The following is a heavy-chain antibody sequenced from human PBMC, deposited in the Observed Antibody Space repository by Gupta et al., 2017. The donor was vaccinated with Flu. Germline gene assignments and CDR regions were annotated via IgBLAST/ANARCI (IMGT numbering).Heavy chain of an antibody. Sequence: QVQLQESGPGLVKPSQTLSLTCTVSGGSISGGDYSISSRDHYWSWIRQHPGKGLEWLGYISYSGSPYYTASLRSRLSMSLDTSKSQFSLSLTSVTVADTAVYFCARFKRGTTVVTPYYFDFWGQGILVTVSS. D-gene: IGHD2-15*01. CDR2: ISYSGSP. CDR1: GGSISGGDYSISSRDHY. CDR3: ARFKRGTTVVTPYYFDF. V-gene: IGHV4-31*03. J-gene: IGHJ4*02.